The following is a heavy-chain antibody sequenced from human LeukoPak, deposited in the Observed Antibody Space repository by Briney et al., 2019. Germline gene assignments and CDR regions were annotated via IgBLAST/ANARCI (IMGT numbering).Heavy chain of an antibody. J-gene: IGHJ4*02. CDR1: GYTFTSYY. V-gene: IGHV1-46*01. CDR3: AREDGSGPSPG. CDR2: INPSGGST. D-gene: IGHD2-15*01. Sequence: ASVKVSCKASGYTFTSYYIHWVRQAPGQGLEWMGIINPSGGSTSFAQKFQGRVTMTRDTSTSTVYMELSSLISEDTAVYYCAREDGSGPSPGWGQGTLVTVSS.